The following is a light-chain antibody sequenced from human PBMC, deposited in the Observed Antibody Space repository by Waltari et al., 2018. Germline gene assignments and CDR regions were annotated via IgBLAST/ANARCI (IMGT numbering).Light chain of an antibody. CDR1: SSDVGGYDY. CDR3: ASYAGSKNPYV. CDR2: EVN. J-gene: IGLJ1*01. Sequence: QSALTQPPSASGSPGQSVTISCTGTSSDVGGYDYVSCYQRHPGKAPKRIIHEVNKRPSGVPYRFSGSKSGNTASLTVSGLQADDEADYYCASYAGSKNPYVFGTGTKVTVL. V-gene: IGLV2-8*01.